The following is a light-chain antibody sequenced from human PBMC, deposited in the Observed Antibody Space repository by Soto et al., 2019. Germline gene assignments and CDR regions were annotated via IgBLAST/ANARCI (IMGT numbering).Light chain of an antibody. J-gene: IGLJ1*01. Sequence: QAVVTQPPSVSGAPGQRVTISCTGSSSNIGAGYDVHWYQQLPGTAPKLLIYGNSNRPSGVPDRFSGSKSGTSASLAITGLQAEDEADYYCQSYDSSLSGSNVFGTGTKLTFL. CDR3: QSYDSSLSGSNV. CDR1: SSNIGAGYD. V-gene: IGLV1-40*01. CDR2: GNS.